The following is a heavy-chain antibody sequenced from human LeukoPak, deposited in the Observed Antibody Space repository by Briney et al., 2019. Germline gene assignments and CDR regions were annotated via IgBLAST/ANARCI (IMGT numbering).Heavy chain of an antibody. Sequence: PGGSLRLSCAASGFTFSSYGMHWVRQAPGKGLEWVAVISYDGSNKYYADSVKGRFTISRDNSKNTLYLQMNSLRAEDTAVYYCARVKYDSSGYYSILDNWGQGTLVTVSS. D-gene: IGHD3-22*01. CDR2: ISYDGSNK. J-gene: IGHJ4*02. CDR1: GFTFSSYG. V-gene: IGHV3-30*03. CDR3: ARVKYDSSGYYSILDN.